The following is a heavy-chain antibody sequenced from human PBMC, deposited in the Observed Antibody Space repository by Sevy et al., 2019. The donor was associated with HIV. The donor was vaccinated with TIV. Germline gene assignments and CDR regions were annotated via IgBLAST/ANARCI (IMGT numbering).Heavy chain of an antibody. J-gene: IGHJ6*02. D-gene: IGHD2-2*01. CDR2: ISAYNGNT. CDR1: GYTFTSYG. CDR3: ARGAGYQLLLGHYYYYGMDV. Sequence: ASVKVSCKASGYTFTSYGISWLRQAPGQGLEWMGWISAYNGNTNYSQKLQGRVTMTTDTSTSTAYMRLRSLRSDDTAVYYCARGAGYQLLLGHYYYYGMDVWGQGTTVTVSS. V-gene: IGHV1-18*01.